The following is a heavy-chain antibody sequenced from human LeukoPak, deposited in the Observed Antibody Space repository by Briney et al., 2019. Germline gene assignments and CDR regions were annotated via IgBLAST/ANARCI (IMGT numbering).Heavy chain of an antibody. CDR2: ISCSGGTT. Sequence: GGSLRLSCAASGFTFISYCMNWVRQAPGKGLEWVSVISCSGGTTYYAHSVKGRFTISRDNSKNSLSLQVSSLRAEDTAVYYCAKTNGYYSDWSQGTLVTVSS. CDR3: AKTNGYYSD. D-gene: IGHD3-22*01. V-gene: IGHV3-23*01. J-gene: IGHJ4*02. CDR1: GFTFISYC.